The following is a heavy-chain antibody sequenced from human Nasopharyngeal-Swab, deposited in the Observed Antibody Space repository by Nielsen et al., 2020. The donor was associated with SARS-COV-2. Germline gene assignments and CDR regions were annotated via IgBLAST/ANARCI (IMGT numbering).Heavy chain of an antibody. CDR2: ISYDGSNK. J-gene: IGHJ4*02. CDR3: AKDVHGDYGGIDY. Sequence: GGSLRLSCAASGFTFSSYGMHRVRQAPGKGLEWVAVISYDGSNKYYADSVKGRFTISRDNSKNTLYLQMNSLRVDDTAVYYCAKDVHGDYGGIDYWGQGILVTVSS. D-gene: IGHD4-17*01. CDR1: GFTFSSYG. V-gene: IGHV3-30*18.